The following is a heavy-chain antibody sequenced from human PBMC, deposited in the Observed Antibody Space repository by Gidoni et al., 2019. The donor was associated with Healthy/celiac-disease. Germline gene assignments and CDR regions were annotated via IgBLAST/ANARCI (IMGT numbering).Heavy chain of an antibody. Sequence: QVQLVESGGGVVQPGGSLRLSCAASGVTFSSYGMHWVRQAPGKGLEWVAFIRDDGSNKYYADSVKGRFTISRDNSKNTLYLQMNSLRAEDTAVYYCAKDRYRQLADYWGQGTLVTVSS. J-gene: IGHJ4*02. CDR3: AKDRYRQLADY. V-gene: IGHV3-30*02. CDR1: GVTFSSYG. D-gene: IGHD6-6*01. CDR2: IRDDGSNK.